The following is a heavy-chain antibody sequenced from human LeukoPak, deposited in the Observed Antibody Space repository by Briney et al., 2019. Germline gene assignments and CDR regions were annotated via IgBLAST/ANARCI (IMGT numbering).Heavy chain of an antibody. J-gene: IGHJ4*02. CDR2: INTDGATT. Sequence: GGSLRLSCAASGFTFSSYWMHWVRQVPGKGLVWVSRINTDGATTTYADSVKGRFTISRDNAKNTPYLQMTSLGAEDTALYYCARDPWGYRAGVMDFWGLGTLVTVSS. CDR3: ARDPWGYRAGVMDF. D-gene: IGHD1-1*01. CDR1: GFTFSSYW. V-gene: IGHV3-74*01.